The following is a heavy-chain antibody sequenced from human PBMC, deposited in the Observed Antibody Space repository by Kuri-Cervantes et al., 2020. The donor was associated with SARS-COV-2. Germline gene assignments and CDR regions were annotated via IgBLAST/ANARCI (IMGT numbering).Heavy chain of an antibody. CDR3: AAELVAAYGMDV. D-gene: IGHD1-26*01. CDR1: GFTFSSYG. CDR2: IWYDGSNK. V-gene: IGHV3-33*01. J-gene: IGHJ6*02. Sequence: GGSLRLSFAASGFTFSSYGMHWVRQAPGKGLKWVAVIWYDGSNKYYVDSVKGRFTISRDNSKNTLYLQMNSLRAEDTAVYYCAAELVAAYGMDVWGQGTTVTVSS.